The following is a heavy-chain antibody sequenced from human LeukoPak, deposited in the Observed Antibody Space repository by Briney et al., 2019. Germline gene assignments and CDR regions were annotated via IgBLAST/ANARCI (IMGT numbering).Heavy chain of an antibody. J-gene: IGHJ6*03. CDR2: IIPIFGTA. Sequence: GSSVKVSCKASGGTFSSYAISWVRQAPGQGLEWMGGIIPIFGTANYAQKFQGRVTITTDESTSAAYMELSSLRSEDTAVYYCARDRLDDYGGPHYYYYMDVWGKGTTVTVSS. CDR1: GGTFSSYA. D-gene: IGHD4-23*01. V-gene: IGHV1-69*05. CDR3: ARDRLDDYGGPHYYYYMDV.